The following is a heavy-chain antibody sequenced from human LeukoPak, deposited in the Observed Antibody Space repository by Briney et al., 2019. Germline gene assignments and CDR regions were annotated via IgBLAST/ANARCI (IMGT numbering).Heavy chain of an antibody. J-gene: IGHJ4*02. V-gene: IGHV3-11*06. CDR3: ARGHYYGSGPYVF. D-gene: IGHD3-10*01. CDR1: GFTFSDYS. Sequence: GGSLRLSCAASGFTFSDYSMTWIRQAPGKGLEWVSYITGSSSYTNYADSVKGRFTISRDNAENSLYLQMNSLRAEDTAVYYCARGHYYGSGPYVFWGQGTLITVSS. CDR2: ITGSSSYT.